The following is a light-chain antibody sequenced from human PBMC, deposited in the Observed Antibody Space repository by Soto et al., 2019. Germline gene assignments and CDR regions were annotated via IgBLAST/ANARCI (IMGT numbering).Light chain of an antibody. J-gene: IGKJ5*01. CDR3: QQYGSSPGT. V-gene: IGKV3-20*01. Sequence: EIVMTQSPATLSVSPGERATLSCRASQSVGSDLACYQQKPGQAPRLLIYGASSRATGIPDRFSGSGSGTDFTLTISRLEPEDFAVYYCQQYGSSPGTFGQGTRLEIK. CDR2: GAS. CDR1: QSVGSD.